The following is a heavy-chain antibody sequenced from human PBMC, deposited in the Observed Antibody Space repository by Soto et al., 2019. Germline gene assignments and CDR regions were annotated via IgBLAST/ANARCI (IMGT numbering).Heavy chain of an antibody. CDR3: ARSLTEGYCTITGCYTRPLYGMDV. CDR1: GYTFSGYY. CDR2: INPNSGGT. V-gene: IGHV1-2*02. J-gene: IGHJ6*02. D-gene: IGHD2-2*02. Sequence: GASVKVSCKASGYTFSGYYIHWLRQAPGQGLEWMGWINPNSGGTNYAQKFQGRVTVTRDTPTSTAYMELSRLTSDDTAVYYCARSLTEGYCTITGCYTRPLYGMDVWGQGITVTVSS.